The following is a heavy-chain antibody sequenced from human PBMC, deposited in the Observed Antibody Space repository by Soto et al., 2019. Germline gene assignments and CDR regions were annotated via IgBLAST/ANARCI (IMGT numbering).Heavy chain of an antibody. V-gene: IGHV3-23*01. Sequence: GGSLRLCCTASGFNLRDQALSWVRQTPGGGLEWVSGISGTEDRTNYADFVKGRFFISKDRAKNTLNLQMNGLRDDDTAVYYCAKTYTGGWGQGTQVTVSS. CDR3: AKTYTGG. J-gene: IGHJ4*02. D-gene: IGHD3-10*01. CDR2: ISGTEDRT. CDR1: GFNLRDQA.